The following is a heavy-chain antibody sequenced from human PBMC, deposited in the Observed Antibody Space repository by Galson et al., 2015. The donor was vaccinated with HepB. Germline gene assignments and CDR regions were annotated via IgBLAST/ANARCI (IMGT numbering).Heavy chain of an antibody. J-gene: IGHJ5*02. Sequence: SVKVSCKASGYTFTSYDINWVRQATGRGLEWIGWMNPNSGNTGYAQKFQGRVTMTRNTSISTAYMELSSLRSEDTAVYYCASRQWFGELFAVSWFDPWGQGTLVTVSS. CDR1: GYTFTSYD. CDR2: MNPNSGNT. D-gene: IGHD3-10*01. V-gene: IGHV1-8*01. CDR3: ASRQWFGELFAVSWFDP.